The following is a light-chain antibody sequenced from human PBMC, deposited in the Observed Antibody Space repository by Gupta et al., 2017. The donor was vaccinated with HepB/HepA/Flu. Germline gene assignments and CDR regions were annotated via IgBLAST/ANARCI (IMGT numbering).Light chain of an antibody. CDR2: YND. Sequence: QSVLTQSTSVSGTPGQRVPISCSGSSSNVGRNNGNWYQQPPGTAPKLLIYYNDERPSGVPDRISGSKSGTSASLAISGLQSEDDADYYCAAWDTSLNVVVFGGGTKLTVL. J-gene: IGLJ2*01. CDR1: SSNVGRNN. V-gene: IGLV1-44*01. CDR3: AAWDTSLNVVV.